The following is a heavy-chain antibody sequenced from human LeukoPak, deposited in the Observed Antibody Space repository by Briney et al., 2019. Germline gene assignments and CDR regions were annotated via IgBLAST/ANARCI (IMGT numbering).Heavy chain of an antibody. Sequence: GGSLRLACAASGFTFSSYAMNWVRQAPGKGLEWVSSISSSGDRTNYADSVKGRFTISRDKSNNRLYLQMNSLRAEDTAVYYCARPPTVTTWIFDYWGQGTLVTVSS. CDR2: ISSSGDRT. CDR3: ARPPTVTTWIFDY. CDR1: GFTFSSYA. J-gene: IGHJ4*02. D-gene: IGHD4-17*01. V-gene: IGHV3-23*01.